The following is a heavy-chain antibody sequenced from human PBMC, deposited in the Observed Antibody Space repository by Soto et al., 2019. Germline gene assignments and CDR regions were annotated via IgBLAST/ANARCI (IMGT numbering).Heavy chain of an antibody. D-gene: IGHD3-22*01. V-gene: IGHV1-69*12. CDR1: GGTFSSYA. Sequence: QVQLVQCGAEVKKPGSSVKVSCKASGGTFSSYAISWVRQALGQGLEWMGGIIPIFGTANYGQKFQGRVTITADESTSTAYMELSSLRSEDTAVYYCARDDSSGPYYFDYWGQGTLVTVSS. CDR2: IIPIFGTA. CDR3: ARDDSSGPYYFDY. J-gene: IGHJ4*02.